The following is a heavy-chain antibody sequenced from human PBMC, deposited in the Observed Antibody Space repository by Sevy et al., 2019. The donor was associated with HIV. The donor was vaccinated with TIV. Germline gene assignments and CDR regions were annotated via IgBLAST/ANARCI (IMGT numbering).Heavy chain of an antibody. CDR1: GYTFTSYG. V-gene: IGHV1-18*01. Sequence: ASVKVSCKASGYTFTSYGISWVRQAPGQGLEWMGWTSAYNGNTNYAQKLQGRVTMTTDTSTSTAYMELRSLRSDDTAVYYCARVGSYYYDSSGYTFDYWGQGTLVTVSS. J-gene: IGHJ4*02. CDR3: ARVGSYYYDSSGYTFDY. D-gene: IGHD3-22*01. CDR2: TSAYNGNT.